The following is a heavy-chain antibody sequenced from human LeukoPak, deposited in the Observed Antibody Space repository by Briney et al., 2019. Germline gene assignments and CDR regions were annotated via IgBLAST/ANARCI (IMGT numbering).Heavy chain of an antibody. Sequence: GASVTVSFKASGYTFTDYYMHWVRQAPGQGLEWMGWINPNSGGTNYAQKFQGWVTMTRDTSISTAYMELSRLRSDDSAVYYCARDPGSGIVGATISNWFDPWGQGTLVTVSS. D-gene: IGHD1-26*01. J-gene: IGHJ5*02. CDR2: INPNSGGT. V-gene: IGHV1-2*04. CDR3: ARDPGSGIVGATISNWFDP. CDR1: GYTFTDYY.